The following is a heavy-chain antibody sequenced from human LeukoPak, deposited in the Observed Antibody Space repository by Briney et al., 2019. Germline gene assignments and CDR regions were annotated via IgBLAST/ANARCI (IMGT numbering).Heavy chain of an antibody. V-gene: IGHV4-34*01. CDR1: GGSFSGYY. D-gene: IGHD3-16*01. CDR2: INHSGST. CDR3: ARRRGSSGVDY. J-gene: IGHJ4*02. Sequence: SETLSLTCAVYGGSFSGYYWSWIRQPPGKGLEWIGEINHSGSTNYNPSLKSRVTISVDTSKNQFSLKLSSVTAADTAVHYCARRRGSSGVDYWGQGTLVTVSS.